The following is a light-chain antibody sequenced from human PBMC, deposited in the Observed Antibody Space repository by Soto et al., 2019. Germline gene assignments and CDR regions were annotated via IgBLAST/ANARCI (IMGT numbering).Light chain of an antibody. CDR3: SSYTTSNTRQIV. J-gene: IGLJ1*01. Sequence: QSVLTQPASVSGSPGQSINISCTGTSSDVGGYNYVSWYQHHPGKAPKLIIYDVSNRPSGVSNPFSGSKSGNTASLTISGLQPEDEADYYYSSYTTSNTRQIVFGTGTQLTVL. V-gene: IGLV2-14*03. CDR1: SSDVGGYNY. CDR2: DVS.